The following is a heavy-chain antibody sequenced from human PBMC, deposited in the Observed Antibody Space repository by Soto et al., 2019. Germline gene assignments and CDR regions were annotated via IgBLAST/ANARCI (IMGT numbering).Heavy chain of an antibody. CDR3: ATVGYMYTSFDY. D-gene: IGHD5-18*01. Sequence: QVHLVQSGAEVKKPGSSVKVSCKASGGTFSSNTMSWVRQAPGQGLEWMGRIIPILGIANYAQKFQDRITITTDKSTRTAYMELSSLRSEDTAVYYCATVGYMYTSFDYWGQGTLVIVSS. V-gene: IGHV1-69*02. CDR1: GGTFSSNT. J-gene: IGHJ4*02. CDR2: IIPILGIA.